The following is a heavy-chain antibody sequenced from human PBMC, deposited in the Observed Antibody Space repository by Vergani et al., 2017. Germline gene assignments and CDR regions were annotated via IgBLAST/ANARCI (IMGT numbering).Heavy chain of an antibody. D-gene: IGHD3-22*01. CDR1: VFSFTTYG. Sequence: EVQLLQSGGGLVQPGGSLRLSCAASVFSFTTYGMRWVRQAPGKGLEWVSTISSDGGSTYYADSVKGRFTISRDNSKNTMSLQMNSLTAEDTAIYYCAGPQGTRAYYYGGFDYWGQGILVTVSS. V-gene: IGHV3-23*01. J-gene: IGHJ4*02. CDR2: ISSDGGST. CDR3: AGPQGTRAYYYGGFDY.